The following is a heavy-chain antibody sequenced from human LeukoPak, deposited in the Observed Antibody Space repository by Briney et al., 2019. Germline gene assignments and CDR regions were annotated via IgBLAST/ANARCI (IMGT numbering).Heavy chain of an antibody. CDR1: GFTFSSYG. Sequence: GGSLRLSCAASGFTFSSYGMSWVRQAPGKGLEWVSAISGSGGSTYYADSVKGRFTISRDNSKNTLYLQMNSLRAEDTAVYYCAKDWYGSGSYSVSGFDYWGQGTLVTVSS. CDR2: ISGSGGST. J-gene: IGHJ4*02. D-gene: IGHD3-10*01. CDR3: AKDWYGSGSYSVSGFDY. V-gene: IGHV3-23*01.